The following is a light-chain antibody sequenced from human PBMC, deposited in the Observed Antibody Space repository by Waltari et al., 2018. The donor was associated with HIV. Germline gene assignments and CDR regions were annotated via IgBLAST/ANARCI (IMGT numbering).Light chain of an antibody. CDR3: GTWDSSLSAWV. J-gene: IGLJ3*02. V-gene: IGLV1-51*01. CDR2: DGD. Sequence: QSVLTQPPSVSAAPGQKVTISCSGSSSNIGHNYVTWYQQLPGTAPKLLIYDGDKRPSGVADRCSGSKYGTAGTLAITGLQTGDEADYYCGTWDSSLSAWVFGGGTKLTVL. CDR1: SSNIGHNY.